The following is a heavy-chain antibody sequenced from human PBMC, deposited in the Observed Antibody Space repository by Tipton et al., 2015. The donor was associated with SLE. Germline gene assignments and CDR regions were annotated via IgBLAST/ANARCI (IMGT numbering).Heavy chain of an antibody. CDR1: GGSISSGGYY. Sequence: TLSLTCTVSGGSISSGGYYWSWIRQHPGKGLEWIGYIYYSGTTYYNPSLKSRVSISVDTSKNQFSLRLSSVTAADTAFYYCARLVLLIDYWGQGTLVTVSS. J-gene: IGHJ4*02. CDR3: ARLVLLIDY. V-gene: IGHV4-31*03. CDR2: IYYSGTT. D-gene: IGHD6-6*01.